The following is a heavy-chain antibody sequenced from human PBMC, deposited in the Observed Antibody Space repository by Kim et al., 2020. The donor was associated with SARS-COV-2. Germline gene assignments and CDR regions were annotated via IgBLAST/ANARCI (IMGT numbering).Heavy chain of an antibody. D-gene: IGHD2-21*02. V-gene: IGHV1-69*13. CDR3: ARAMTTVLGGDWGNYGMDV. CDR2: IIPIFGTA. Sequence: SVKVSCKASGGTFSSYAISWVRQAPGQGLEWMGGIIPIFGTANYAQKFQGRVTITADESTSTAYMELSSLRSEDTAVYYCARAMTTVLGGDWGNYGMDVWGQGTTVTVSS. J-gene: IGHJ6*02. CDR1: GGTFSSYA.